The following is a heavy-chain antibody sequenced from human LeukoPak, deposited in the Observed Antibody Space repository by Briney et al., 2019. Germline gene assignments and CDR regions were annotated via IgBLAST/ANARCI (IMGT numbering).Heavy chain of an antibody. CDR3: AREDIVVVPAAQNYYMDV. D-gene: IGHD2-2*01. CDR1: GFTFSSYA. CDR2: ISYDGSNK. J-gene: IGHJ6*03. Sequence: GGSLRLSCAASGFTFSSYAMHWVRQAPGKGLEWVAVISYDGSNKYYADSVKGRFTISRDNSKNTLYLQMNSLRAEDTAVYYCAREDIVVVPAAQNYYMDVRGKGTTVTVSS. V-gene: IGHV3-30-3*01.